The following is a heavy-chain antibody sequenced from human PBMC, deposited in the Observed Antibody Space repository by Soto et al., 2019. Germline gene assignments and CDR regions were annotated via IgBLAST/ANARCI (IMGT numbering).Heavy chain of an antibody. J-gene: IGHJ5*02. V-gene: IGHV4-38-2*02. Sequence: SETLSLTCAVSGYSISSGYYWGWIRQPPGKGLEWIGSIYHSGSTYYNPSLKSRVTISVDTSKNQFSLKLSSVTAADTAVYYCARDGAYYYDSSGYYSGYWFDPWGQGTLVTVSS. CDR1: GYSISSGYY. D-gene: IGHD3-22*01. CDR3: ARDGAYYYDSSGYYSGYWFDP. CDR2: IYHSGST.